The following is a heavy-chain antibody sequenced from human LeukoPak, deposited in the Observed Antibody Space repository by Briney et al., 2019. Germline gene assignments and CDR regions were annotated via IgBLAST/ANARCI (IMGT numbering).Heavy chain of an antibody. CDR2: INHSGST. D-gene: IGHD6-13*01. CDR3: AGTASALATDAFDI. V-gene: IGHV4-34*01. Sequence: SETLSLTCAVYGGSFSGYSWSWIRQPPGKGLEWIGEINHSGSTNYNPSLKSRVTISVDTSKNQFSLKLNSVTAADTAMYYCAGTASALATDAFDIWGQGTMVTVSS. CDR1: GGSFSGYS. J-gene: IGHJ3*02.